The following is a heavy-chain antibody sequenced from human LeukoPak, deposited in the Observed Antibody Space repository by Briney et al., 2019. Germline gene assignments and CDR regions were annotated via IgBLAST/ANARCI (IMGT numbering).Heavy chain of an antibody. CDR1: GLTFSNYA. Sequence: GGSLRLSCAASGLTFSNYAMSWVRQASGKGLEWVSGITDSGRKTYYADSVKGRFSISRDNSRNTVYLQMSDLRAEDTAVYYCAKITKATTPNYWGQGTLVTVSS. CDR2: ITDSGRKT. D-gene: IGHD4-17*01. V-gene: IGHV3-23*01. J-gene: IGHJ4*02. CDR3: AKITKATTPNY.